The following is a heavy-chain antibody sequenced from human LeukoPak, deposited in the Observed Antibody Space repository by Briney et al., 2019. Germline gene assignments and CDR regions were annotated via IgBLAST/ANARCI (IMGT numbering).Heavy chain of an antibody. Sequence: GGSLRLSCAASGFPFNTYAMNWVRQTPGKGLEWVSVISGGGGSTYYADSAKGRFTISRDNSKNTLYLQINSLRAEDTAVYYCAKGQGIVARPPFDYWGQGTLVTVSS. CDR2: ISGGGGST. J-gene: IGHJ4*02. CDR3: AKGQGIVARPPFDY. V-gene: IGHV3-23*01. D-gene: IGHD6-6*01. CDR1: GFPFNTYA.